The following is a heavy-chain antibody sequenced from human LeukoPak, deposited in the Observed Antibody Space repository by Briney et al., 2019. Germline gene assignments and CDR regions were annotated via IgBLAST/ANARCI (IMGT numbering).Heavy chain of an antibody. D-gene: IGHD2-2*01. J-gene: IGHJ4*02. V-gene: IGHV3-66*01. CDR2: NYSGSTT. Sequence: GSLRLSCAASGFSVSSNYMSWVGQAPGKGLEWVSVNYSGSTTYYADSVKGRFTISRDNANNALSLQMNSLRAEDTAVYYCARDQGEGYCSSTNCYERLDFWGQGTLVTVSA. CDR3: ARDQGEGYCSSTNCYERLDF. CDR1: GFSVSSNY.